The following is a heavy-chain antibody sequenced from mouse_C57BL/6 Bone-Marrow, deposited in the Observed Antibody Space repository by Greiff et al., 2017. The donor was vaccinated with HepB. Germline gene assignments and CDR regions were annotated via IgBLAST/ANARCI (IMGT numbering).Heavy chain of an antibody. CDR1: GFTFSSYG. CDR3: ARHDY. Sequence: EVKLMESGGDLVKPGGSLKLSCAASGFTFSSYGMSWVRQTPDKRLEWVATISSGGSYTYYPDSVKGRFTISRDNAKNTQYLQMSSLKSEDTAMYYCARHDYWGQGTTLTVSS. CDR2: ISSGGSYT. V-gene: IGHV5-6*01. J-gene: IGHJ2*01.